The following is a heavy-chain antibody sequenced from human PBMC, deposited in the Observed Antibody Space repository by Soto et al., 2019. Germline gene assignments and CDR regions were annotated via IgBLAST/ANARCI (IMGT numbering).Heavy chain of an antibody. CDR3: AAAPDTAMVSGMDV. J-gene: IGHJ6*02. CDR1: GFTFTSSA. V-gene: IGHV1-58*01. Sequence: SVKVSCKASGFTFTSSAVQWVRQARGQRLEWIGWIVVGSGHTNYAQKFQERVTITRDMSTSTAYMELSSLRSEDTAVYYCAAAPDTAMVSGMDVWGQGTTVTVSS. CDR2: IVVGSGHT. D-gene: IGHD5-18*01.